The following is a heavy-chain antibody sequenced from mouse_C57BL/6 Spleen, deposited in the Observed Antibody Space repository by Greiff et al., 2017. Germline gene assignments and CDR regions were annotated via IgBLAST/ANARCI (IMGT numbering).Heavy chain of an antibody. CDR2: IDPSDSYT. J-gene: IGHJ3*01. D-gene: IGHD1-2*01. CDR3: ARHYDGESGFAY. Sequence: VQLQQPGAELVRPGTSVKLSCKASGYTFTSYWMHWVKQRPGQGLEWIGVIDPSDSYTNYNQKFKGKATLTVDTSSSTAYMQLSSLTSEDSAVYYCARHYDGESGFAYWGQGTLVTVSA. CDR1: GYTFTSYW. V-gene: IGHV1-59*01.